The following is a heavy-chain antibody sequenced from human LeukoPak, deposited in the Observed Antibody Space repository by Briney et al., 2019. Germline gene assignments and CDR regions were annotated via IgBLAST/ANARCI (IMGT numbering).Heavy chain of an antibody. J-gene: IGHJ6*02. CDR2: ISYDGSNN. Sequence: GGSLRLSCAASGFTFSSYGMHWVRQAPGKGLEWVAVISYDGSNNYSADSVKGRLTISRDNSKNTLYLQMNSLRAEDTAVYYCAKALSGSYYYYGMDVWGQGTTVTVSS. D-gene: IGHD3-10*01. V-gene: IGHV3-30*18. CDR3: AKALSGSYYYYGMDV. CDR1: GFTFSSYG.